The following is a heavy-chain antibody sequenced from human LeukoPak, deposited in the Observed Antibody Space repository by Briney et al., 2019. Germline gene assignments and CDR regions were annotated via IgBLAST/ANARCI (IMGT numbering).Heavy chain of an antibody. V-gene: IGHV3-21*01. D-gene: IGHD2-15*01. J-gene: IGHJ4*02. Sequence: PGGSLRLSCAASGFTFSSYSMNWVRQAPGKGLEWVSSISSSSSYIYYADSVKGRFTISRDNAKNSLYLQMNSLRAEDTAVYYCARVPFVVAATDPAGDWGQGTLVTVSS. CDR3: ARVPFVVAATDPAGD. CDR1: GFTFSSYS. CDR2: ISSSSSYI.